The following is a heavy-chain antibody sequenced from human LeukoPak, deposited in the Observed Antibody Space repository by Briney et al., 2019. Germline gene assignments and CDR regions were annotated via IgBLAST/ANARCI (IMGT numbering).Heavy chain of an antibody. V-gene: IGHV4-4*02. CDR1: GGSIKSNNW. J-gene: IGHJ5*02. D-gene: IGHD3-3*01. Sequence: SETLSLTCAVSGGSIKSNNWWSWVRQPPGKGLEWIGEIYHNGSTNYNPSLKSRVTISVDTSKNQFSLKLSSVTAADTAVYYCASWYYDFWSGYSENWFDPWGQGTLVTVSS. CDR3: ASWYYDFWSGYSENWFDP. CDR2: IYHNGST.